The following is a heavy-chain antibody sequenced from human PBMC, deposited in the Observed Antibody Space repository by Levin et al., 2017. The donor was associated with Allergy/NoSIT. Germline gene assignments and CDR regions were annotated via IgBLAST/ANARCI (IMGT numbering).Heavy chain of an antibody. J-gene: IGHJ4*02. CDR3: ARDLWGSLTTYGY. D-gene: IGHD3-16*01. CDR2: IYSGGST. V-gene: IGHV3-66*01. Sequence: QPGGSLRLSCAASGFTVSSNYMSWVRQAPGKGLEWVSVIYSGGSTYYADSVKGRFTISRDNSKNTLYLQMNSLRAEDTAVYYCARDLWGSLTTYGYWGQGTLVTVSS. CDR1: GFTVSSNY.